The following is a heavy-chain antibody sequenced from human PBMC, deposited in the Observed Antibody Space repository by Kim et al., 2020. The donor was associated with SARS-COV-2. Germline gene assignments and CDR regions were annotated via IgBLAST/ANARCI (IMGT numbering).Heavy chain of an antibody. CDR2: IYSGGST. D-gene: IGHD5-12*01. V-gene: IGHV3-66*01. J-gene: IGHJ5*02. Sequence: GGSLRLSCAASGFTVSSNYMSWVRQAPGKGLEWVSVIYSGGSTYYADSVKGRFTISRDNSKNTLYLQMNSLRAEDTAVYYCARGPYSGYDPYNWFDPWGQGTLVTVSS. CDR3: ARGPYSGYDPYNWFDP. CDR1: GFTVSSNY.